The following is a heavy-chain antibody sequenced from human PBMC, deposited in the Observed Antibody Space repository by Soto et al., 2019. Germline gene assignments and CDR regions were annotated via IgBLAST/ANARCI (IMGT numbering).Heavy chain of an antibody. D-gene: IGHD3-10*01. CDR2: INHSGST. CDR1: GGPFSGYH. J-gene: IGHJ6*02. CDR3: ARGLVGHRYGLPGMDV. Sequence: SETLSLTCAVYGGPFSGYHWSCIRQPPGKGLEWIGEINHSGSTNYNPSLKGRVTISLDTSKKQFSLKLTSVTAADTAVYYCARGLVGHRYGLPGMDVWGQGTKVTVSS. V-gene: IGHV4-34*01.